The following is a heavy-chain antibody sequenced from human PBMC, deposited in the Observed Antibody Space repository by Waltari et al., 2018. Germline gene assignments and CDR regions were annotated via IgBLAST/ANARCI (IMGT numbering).Heavy chain of an antibody. CDR1: GFTFSSYA. Sequence: EVQLLESGGGLVQPGGSLRLSCAASGFTFSSYAMRWVRQAPGKGVEWVSAISGSGGSTYYADSVKGRFTISRDNSKNTLYLQMNSLRAEDTAVYYCAKDRLAARLDGMDVWGQGTTVTVSS. V-gene: IGHV3-23*01. CDR2: ISGSGGST. J-gene: IGHJ6*02. D-gene: IGHD6-6*01. CDR3: AKDRLAARLDGMDV.